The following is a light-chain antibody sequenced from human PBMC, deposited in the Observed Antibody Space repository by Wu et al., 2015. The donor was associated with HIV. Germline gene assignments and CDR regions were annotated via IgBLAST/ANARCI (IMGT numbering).Light chain of an antibody. CDR3: QQSYSTVT. J-gene: IGKJ4*01. V-gene: IGKV3-15*01. Sequence: EIMMSQSPVTLSVSPGERATLSCRASQSVRTNLAWYQQKPGQTPRLLIYGASTRVTGIPARFSGSGSGTDFTLTISSLQPEDFATYYCQQSYSTVTFGGGPRWXSN. CDR1: QSVRTN. CDR2: GAS.